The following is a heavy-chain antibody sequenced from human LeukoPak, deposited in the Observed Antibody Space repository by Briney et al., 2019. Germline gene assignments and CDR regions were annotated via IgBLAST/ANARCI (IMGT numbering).Heavy chain of an antibody. Sequence: GGSLRLSCAASGFTFSSYSMNWVRQAPGKGLEWVSSISSSSSYIYYADSVKGRFTISRDNAKNSLYLQMNSLRAEDTAVYYCARGGIAVAGTRGYWGQGTLVTVSS. CDR2: ISSSSSYI. CDR1: GFTFSSYS. D-gene: IGHD6-19*01. J-gene: IGHJ4*02. V-gene: IGHV3-21*01. CDR3: ARGGIAVAGTRGY.